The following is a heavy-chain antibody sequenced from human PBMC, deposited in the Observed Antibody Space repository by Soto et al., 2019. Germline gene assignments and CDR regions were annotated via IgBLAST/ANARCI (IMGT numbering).Heavy chain of an antibody. Sequence: PSETLSRTCTIYTGSFIGYYWDWLRQPPGKGLEWIGHINHSGSTTYNPSLKSRVTIAVDTSENHCSLRLSSMTAADTAVYYCARTKGLRRHGAMDIWGQGTMVTVSS. J-gene: IGHJ3*02. V-gene: IGHV4-34*01. CDR2: INHSGST. D-gene: IGHD1-26*01. CDR1: TGSFIGYY. CDR3: ARTKGLRRHGAMDI.